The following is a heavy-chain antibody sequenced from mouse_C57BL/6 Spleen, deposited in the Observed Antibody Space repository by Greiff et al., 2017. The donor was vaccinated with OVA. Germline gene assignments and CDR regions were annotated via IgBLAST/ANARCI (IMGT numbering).Heavy chain of an antibody. J-gene: IGHJ3*01. CDR3: ARGSAY. CDR2: INPSTGGT. D-gene: IGHD1-1*01. Sequence: VHVKQSGPELVKPGASVKISCKASGYSFTGYYMNWVKQSPEKSLEWIGEINPSTGGTTYNQKFKAKATLTVDKSSSTAYMQLKSLTSEDSAVYYCARGSAYWGQGTLVTVSA. CDR1: GYSFTGYY. V-gene: IGHV1-42*01.